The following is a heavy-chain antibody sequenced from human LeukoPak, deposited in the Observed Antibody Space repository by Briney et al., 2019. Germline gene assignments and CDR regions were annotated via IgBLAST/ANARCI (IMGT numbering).Heavy chain of an antibody. CDR1: GFTFSNYW. D-gene: IGHD6-13*01. J-gene: IGHJ4*02. Sequence: QAGGSLRLSCAASGFTFSNYWMTWVRQAPGKGLEWVANIKVDGTEKHYVDSGRGRFTVSTDNAKISLFLQMNTLRGEGTAVYYCARGGSHSFDFWGRGTGVTVSS. CDR2: IKVDGTEK. V-gene: IGHV3-7*01. CDR3: ARGGSHSFDF.